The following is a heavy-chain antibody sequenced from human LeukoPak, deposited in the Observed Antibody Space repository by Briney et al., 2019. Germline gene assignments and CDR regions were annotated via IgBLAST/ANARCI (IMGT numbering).Heavy chain of an antibody. CDR3: SLARSEYHYGMDV. J-gene: IGHJ6*02. Sequence: SQTLSLTCALSGDSVSSISVAWNWIRQSPSRGLEWLGRTYYRSKWYYEYAVSVKSRINISPDTSKNQFSLQLTSVTPEDTAVYYCSLARSEYHYGMDVWGQGTTVNVSS. CDR1: GDSVSSISVA. CDR2: TYYRSKWYY. V-gene: IGHV6-1*01.